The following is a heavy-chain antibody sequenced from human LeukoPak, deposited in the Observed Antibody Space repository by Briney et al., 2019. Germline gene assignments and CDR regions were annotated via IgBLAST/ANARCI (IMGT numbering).Heavy chain of an antibody. V-gene: IGHV1-18*01. CDR3: ARDGPLLGYCSGGSCYSYSFGY. Sequence: GASVKVSCKASGYTFTSYGISWVRQAPGQGLEWRGWISAYNGNTNYAQKFQGRVTMTRDTSITTAYMEMSRLRSDDTAVYYCARDGPLLGYCSGGSCYSYSFGYWGQGTLVTVSS. J-gene: IGHJ4*02. CDR1: GYTFTSYG. D-gene: IGHD2-15*01. CDR2: ISAYNGNT.